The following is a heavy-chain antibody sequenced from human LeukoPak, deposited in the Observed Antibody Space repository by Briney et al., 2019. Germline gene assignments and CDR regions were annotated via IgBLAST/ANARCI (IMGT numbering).Heavy chain of an antibody. CDR1: GFTPSSNA. Sequence: GGPLSLPCAASGFTPSSNASTWVPQPPGKGLEWVAVISNDGSNKYYADSVKGRFTISRDNSKNTLYLQMNSLRAEDTAVYYCAKVLGWQWLGQTYYYYGMDVWGQGTTVTVSS. CDR2: ISNDGSNK. J-gene: IGHJ6*02. CDR3: AKVLGWQWLGQTYYYYGMDV. D-gene: IGHD6-19*01. V-gene: IGHV3-30*18.